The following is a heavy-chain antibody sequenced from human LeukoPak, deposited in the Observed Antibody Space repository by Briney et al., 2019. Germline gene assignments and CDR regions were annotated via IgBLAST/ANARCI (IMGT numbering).Heavy chain of an antibody. CDR3: AVGRGVITGY. V-gene: IGHV1-2*02. D-gene: IGHD3-10*01. CDR2: INPNSGGT. CDR1: GYTLTGYY. J-gene: IGHJ4*02. Sequence: ASVKVSCKASGYTLTGYYMHWVRQAPGQGLEWMGWINPNSGGTNYAQKFQGRVTMTRDTSISTAYMELSSLRSEDTAVYYCAVGRGVITGYWGQGTLVTVSS.